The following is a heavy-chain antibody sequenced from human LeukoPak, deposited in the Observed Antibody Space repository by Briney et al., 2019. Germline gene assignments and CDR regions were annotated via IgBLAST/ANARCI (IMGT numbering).Heavy chain of an antibody. CDR2: IYYSGST. D-gene: IGHD4-17*01. Sequence: SETLSLTCTVSGGSISSSSYYWGWIRQPPGKGLEWIGSIYYSGSTYYNPSLKSRVTISVDTSENQFSLKLSSVTAADTAVYYCAREDGVTSDYWGQGTLVTVSS. CDR3: AREDGVTSDY. CDR1: GGSISSSSYY. J-gene: IGHJ4*02. V-gene: IGHV4-39*07.